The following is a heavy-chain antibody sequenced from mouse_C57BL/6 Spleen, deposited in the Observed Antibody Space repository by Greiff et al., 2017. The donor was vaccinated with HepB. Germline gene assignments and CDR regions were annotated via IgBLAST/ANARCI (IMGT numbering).Heavy chain of an antibody. CDR2: ISSGGDYI. CDR1: GFTFSSYA. CDR3: TRGGYYYGRYYYAMDY. V-gene: IGHV5-9-1*02. J-gene: IGHJ4*01. D-gene: IGHD1-1*01. Sequence: EVQRVESGEGLVKPGGSLKLSCAASGFTFSSYAMSWVRQTPEKRLEWVAYISSGGDYIYYADTVKGRFTISRDNARNTLYLQMISLKSEDTAMYYCTRGGYYYGRYYYAMDYWGQGTSVTVSS.